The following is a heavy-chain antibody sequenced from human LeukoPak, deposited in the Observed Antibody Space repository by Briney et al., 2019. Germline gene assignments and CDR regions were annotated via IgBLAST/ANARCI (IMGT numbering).Heavy chain of an antibody. CDR2: ITNNGATT. CDR3: AKDWGYGSGTYYPH. J-gene: IGHJ4*02. D-gene: IGHD3-10*01. V-gene: IGHV3-23*01. Sequence: LTGGSLRLSCAASGFTFSSNSMNWVRQAPGRGLEWVSVITNNGATTYYADSVKGRFTISRDNSKNMLYLQMNSLRAEDTAVYYCAKDWGYGSGTYYPHWGQGTLVTVSS. CDR1: GFTFSSNS.